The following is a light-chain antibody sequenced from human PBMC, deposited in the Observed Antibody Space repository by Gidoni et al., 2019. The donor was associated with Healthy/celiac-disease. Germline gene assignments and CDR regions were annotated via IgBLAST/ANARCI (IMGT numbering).Light chain of an antibody. V-gene: IGKV3-11*01. CDR3: QLRSNLPPFT. CDR2: DAS. CDR1: QSVSSY. Sequence: EIVWTQSPATLSLYPGERATLSCRASQSVSSYLAWYQQKPGQAPRLLIYDASNRATGIPARFSGSVSVTYFTLTISSLEPEDFSVYYCQLRSNLPPFTFGQGTRLEIK. J-gene: IGKJ5*01.